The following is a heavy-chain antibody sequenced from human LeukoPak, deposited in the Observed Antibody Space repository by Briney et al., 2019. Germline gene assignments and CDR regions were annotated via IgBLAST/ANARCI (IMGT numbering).Heavy chain of an antibody. J-gene: IGHJ4*02. D-gene: IGHD2-2*01. CDR2: IYSDGRT. Sequence: GGSLRLSCAASGFTVSSNYMSWVRQAPGKGLEWVSVIYSDGRTYYADSVKGRFTISRDNSKNTLYLETNSLRAEDTAVYYCAASLPNIVVVPATKGPFGYWGQGALVTVSS. V-gene: IGHV3-53*01. CDR1: GFTVSSNY. CDR3: AASLPNIVVVPATKGPFGY.